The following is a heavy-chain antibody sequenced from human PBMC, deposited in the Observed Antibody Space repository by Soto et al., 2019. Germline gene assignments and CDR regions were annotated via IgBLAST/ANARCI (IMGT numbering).Heavy chain of an antibody. CDR3: ARQETYYDILTGFGRADYYGMDV. Sequence: PGESLKISCKGSGYSFASYWIGWVRQMPGKGLEWMGVIFPGDSDTRYSPSFQGQVTISADKSISTAYLQWSSLKASDTAMYYCARQETYYDILTGFGRADYYGMDVWGQGTTVTVS. V-gene: IGHV5-51*01. CDR2: IFPGDSDT. CDR1: GYSFASYW. J-gene: IGHJ6*02. D-gene: IGHD3-9*01.